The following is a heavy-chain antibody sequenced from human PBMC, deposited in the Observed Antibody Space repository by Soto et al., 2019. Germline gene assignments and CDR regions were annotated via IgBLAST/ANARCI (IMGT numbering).Heavy chain of an antibody. J-gene: IGHJ6*02. CDR1: GYTLTELS. D-gene: IGHD2-2*01. CDR2: FDPEDGET. CDR3: ATLTRIYCSSTSCYDTNYYYYGMDV. V-gene: IGHV1-24*01. Sequence: ASVKVSCKVSGYTLTELSMHWVRQAPGKGIEWMGGFDPEDGETIYAQKFQGRVTMTEDTSTDTAYMELSSLRSEDTAVYYCATLTRIYCSSTSCYDTNYYYYGMDVWGQGTTVTVS.